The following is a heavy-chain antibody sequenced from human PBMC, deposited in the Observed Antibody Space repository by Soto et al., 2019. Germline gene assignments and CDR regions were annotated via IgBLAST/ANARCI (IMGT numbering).Heavy chain of an antibody. V-gene: IGHV1-8*01. D-gene: IGHD3-10*01. CDR3: AKVSRKGSGIDFGY. Sequence: QVQLVQSGAELKKPGASVKVSCKASGYTFSNYDMNWVRQATGQGPEWIGWVNPNNGDTGYAQKFQGRVTLTTDISTTTAFKELTRLGSEDTGIFYCAKVSRKGSGIDFGYWGQGTLITVSS. J-gene: IGHJ4*02. CDR1: GYTFSNYD. CDR2: VNPNNGDT.